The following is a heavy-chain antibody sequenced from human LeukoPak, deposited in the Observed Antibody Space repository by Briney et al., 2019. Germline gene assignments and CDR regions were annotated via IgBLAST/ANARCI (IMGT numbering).Heavy chain of an antibody. V-gene: IGHV4-31*03. D-gene: IGHD3-22*01. Sequence: SETLSLTCTVSGGSISSGGYYWSWIRQHPGKGLEWIGYIYYSGSTYYNPSLKSRVTISVDTSKNQFSLKLSSVTAADPAVYYCARAGYDSSGYLGPYFDYWGQGTLVTVSS. CDR3: ARAGYDSSGYLGPYFDY. CDR2: IYYSGST. CDR1: GGSISSGGYY. J-gene: IGHJ4*02.